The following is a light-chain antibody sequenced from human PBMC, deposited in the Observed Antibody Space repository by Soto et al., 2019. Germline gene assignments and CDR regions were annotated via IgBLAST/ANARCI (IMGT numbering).Light chain of an antibody. J-gene: IGLJ2*01. V-gene: IGLV3-9*01. CDR1: DIGLKD. CDR2: RDR. CDR3: QVWDSNTEVV. Sequence: SYELTQPLSVSVALGQTASFTCGGNDIGLKDVHWYQQNPGQAPVLVIYRDRKRPSRIPERFSGSNSGNTATLTISRAQAEDEADYSCQVWDSNTEVVFGGGTKLTVL.